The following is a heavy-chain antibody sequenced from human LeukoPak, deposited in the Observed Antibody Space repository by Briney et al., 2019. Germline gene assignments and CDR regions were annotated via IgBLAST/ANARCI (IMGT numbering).Heavy chain of an antibody. CDR2: VYHSAGS. CDR1: DGSISAYY. Sequence: SETLSLTCTVSDGSISAYYWSWIRQTPGKGLEWIGYVYHSAGSTYNPALRGRVTISMDTSENQFSLKMRSVSAADTAVYYCARVGSYDSIGYYFDYWGQGTQVTVSS. V-gene: IGHV4-59*01. D-gene: IGHD3-22*01. J-gene: IGHJ4*02. CDR3: ARVGSYDSIGYYFDY.